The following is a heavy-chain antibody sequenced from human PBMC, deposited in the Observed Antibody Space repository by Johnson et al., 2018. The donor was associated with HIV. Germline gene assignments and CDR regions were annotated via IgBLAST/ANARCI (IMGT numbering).Heavy chain of an antibody. D-gene: IGHD3-16*01. V-gene: IGHV3-73*02. CDR1: GFTFSGSA. CDR2: IKRKSDGETT. J-gene: IGHJ3*02. Sequence: MLLVESGGGLVQPGGSLKLSCAASGFTFSGSAMHWVRQASGKGLEWVGRIKRKSDGETTAYAAPVLGRFTISRDNAKNSLYLQMNSLRAEDTAVYYCARCVGGRTADAFDIWGQGTMVTVSS. CDR3: ARCVGGRTADAFDI.